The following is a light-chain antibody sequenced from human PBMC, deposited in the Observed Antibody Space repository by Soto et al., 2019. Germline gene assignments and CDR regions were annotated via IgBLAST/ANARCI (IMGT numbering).Light chain of an antibody. Sequence: QSVLTQPPSVSGAPGQRVTISCNGSSSNIGAGYDVHWYQQLPGTAPKLLIYGNSNRPSGVPDRFSGSKSGTSASLAITGLQAEDEADYYCQSYDSSLSGDVFGTGTKVTVL. CDR3: QSYDSSLSGDV. CDR1: SSNIGAGYD. J-gene: IGLJ1*01. V-gene: IGLV1-40*01. CDR2: GNS.